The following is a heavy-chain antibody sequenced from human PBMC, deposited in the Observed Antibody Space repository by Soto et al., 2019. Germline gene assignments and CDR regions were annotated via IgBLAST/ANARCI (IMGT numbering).Heavy chain of an antibody. Sequence: PSETLSLTCTVSGGSISSYYWSWIRQPPGEGLEWIGYIYYSGSTNYNPSLKSRVTISVDTSNNQCSLKLSSVTAADTAVYYCARHAGVSYYMDVWGKGTTVTVSS. CDR2: IYYSGST. D-gene: IGHD3-10*01. J-gene: IGHJ6*03. CDR1: GGSISSYY. V-gene: IGHV4-59*08. CDR3: ARHAGVSYYMDV.